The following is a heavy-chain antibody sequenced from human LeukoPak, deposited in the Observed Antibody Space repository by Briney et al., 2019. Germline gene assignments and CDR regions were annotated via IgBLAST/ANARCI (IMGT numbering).Heavy chain of an antibody. CDR2: INPNSGGT. J-gene: IGHJ4*02. V-gene: IGHV1-2*02. D-gene: IGHD3-22*01. CDR3: ARVLYDSSGYCHDY. CDR1: GYTFTGYY. Sequence: ASVKDSCKASGYTFTGYYMHWVRQAPGQGLEWMGWINPNSGGTNYAQKFQGRVTMTRDTSISTAYMELSRLRSDDTAVYYCARVLYDSSGYCHDYWGQGTLVTVSS.